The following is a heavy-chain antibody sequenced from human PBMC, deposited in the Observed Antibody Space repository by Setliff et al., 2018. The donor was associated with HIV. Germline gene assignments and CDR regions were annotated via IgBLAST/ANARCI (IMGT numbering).Heavy chain of an antibody. D-gene: IGHD3-10*01. V-gene: IGHV4-34*01. CDR3: ARMVRGLILRGYHYHADV. CDR1: GGSFDNYF. CDR2: INHSEGT. J-gene: IGHJ6*04. Sequence: SETLSLTYAVYGGSFDNYFWTWIRQSPERGLEWIGEINHSEGTTYSPYLKSRLTISLDTSKNQISLKLTSVTAADTAVYYCARMVRGLILRGYHYHADVWGKGTTVTVSS.